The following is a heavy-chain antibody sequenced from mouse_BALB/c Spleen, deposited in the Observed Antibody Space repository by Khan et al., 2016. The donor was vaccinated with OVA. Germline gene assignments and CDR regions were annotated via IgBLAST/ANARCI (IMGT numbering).Heavy chain of an antibody. V-gene: IGHV5-6-3*01. CDR3: ARKARTIN. Sequence: EVELVESGGGLVQPGGSLKLSCAASGFTFSSYGMSWVRQTPDKRLELVATINSNGGSTYYPDSVKGRFTITRDNAKNTLYLQMSSLKSEDTARYYCARKARTINWGQGTTLTVSS. CDR1: GFTFSSYG. CDR2: INSNGGST. J-gene: IGHJ2*01.